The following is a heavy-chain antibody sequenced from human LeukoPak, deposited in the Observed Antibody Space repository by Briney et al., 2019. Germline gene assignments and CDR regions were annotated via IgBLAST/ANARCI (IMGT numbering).Heavy chain of an antibody. Sequence: SETLSLTCTVSGGSISSYYWSWIRQPPGKGLEWIGYIYYSGSTNYNPSLKSRVTISVDTSKNQFSLKLSSVTAADTAVYYCARVGIAVAGTFFFNWFDPWGQGTLVTVSS. J-gene: IGHJ5*02. CDR2: IYYSGST. CDR1: GGSISSYY. D-gene: IGHD6-19*01. V-gene: IGHV4-59*12. CDR3: ARVGIAVAGTFFFNWFDP.